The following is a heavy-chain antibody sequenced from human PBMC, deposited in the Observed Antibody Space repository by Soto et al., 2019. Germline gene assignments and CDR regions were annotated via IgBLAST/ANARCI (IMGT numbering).Heavy chain of an antibody. D-gene: IGHD1-26*01. CDR1: GFTFSDYY. J-gene: IGHJ4*02. CDR2: TSSSGSTI. Sequence: GGSLRLSCAASGFTFSDYYMSWIRQAPGKGLEWVSYTSSSGSTIYYADSVKGRFTISRDNAKNSLYLQMNSLRAEDTAVYYCARVWTRGNVGAPPDYLGQGTLVTVSS. V-gene: IGHV3-11*01. CDR3: ARVWTRGNVGAPPDY.